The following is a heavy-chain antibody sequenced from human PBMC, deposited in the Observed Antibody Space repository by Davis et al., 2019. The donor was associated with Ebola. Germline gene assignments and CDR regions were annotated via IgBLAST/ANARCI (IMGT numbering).Heavy chain of an antibody. D-gene: IGHD3-3*01. CDR3: AREDFWSGAIDGC. CDR1: GYTFTAYY. J-gene: IGHJ4*02. V-gene: IGHV1-2*06. CDR2: INPHSGVT. Sequence: ASVKVSCKASGYTFTAYYLHWVRQAPGQGLEWMGRINPHSGVTNYAQNFQGRVTVTRDTSISTTYMELSSLKSADTAVYYCAREDFWSGAIDGCWGQGTLVTVSS.